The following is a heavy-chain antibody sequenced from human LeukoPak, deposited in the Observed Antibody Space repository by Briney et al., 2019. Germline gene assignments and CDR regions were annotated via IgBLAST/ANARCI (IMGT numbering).Heavy chain of an antibody. CDR2: INPSGGST. V-gene: IGHV1-46*01. J-gene: IGHJ6*02. CDR1: GYNFITYY. Sequence: ASVRVSCKASGYNFITYYMHWVRQAPGQGLEWMGIINPSGGSTSYAQKFQDRVTMTRDTSTSTAYMELSSLKSEDTAVYYCAREDVVLVDAVRYYYYGMDVWGQGTTVTVSS. CDR3: AREDVVLVDAVRYYYYGMDV. D-gene: IGHD2-8*01.